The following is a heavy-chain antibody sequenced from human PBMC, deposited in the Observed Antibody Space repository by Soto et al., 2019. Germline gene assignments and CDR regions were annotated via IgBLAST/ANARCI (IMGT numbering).Heavy chain of an antibody. Sequence: EVQLVESGGGLVQPGGSLRLSCAASGFTFSSYGMHWVRQAPGKGLVWVSRVNNDGSNTAYADSVKGRFTISRDNAKNTLYLQMNSLRAEDTAVYYCTRGDNAYSTRYWGQGTLVTVSS. CDR2: VNNDGSNT. CDR1: GFTFSSYG. CDR3: TRGDNAYSTRY. D-gene: IGHD3-16*01. V-gene: IGHV3-74*01. J-gene: IGHJ4*02.